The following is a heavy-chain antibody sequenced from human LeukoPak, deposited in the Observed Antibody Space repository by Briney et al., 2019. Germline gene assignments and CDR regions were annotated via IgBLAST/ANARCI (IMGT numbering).Heavy chain of an antibody. CDR1: GLTFSKYW. D-gene: IGHD3-16*01. CDR2: IKQDGSEK. CDR3: ARDGFGTGSN. Sequence: GGSLRLSCAASGLTFSKYWMDWVREAPGKGLEWVANIKQDGSEKNCVDSVKGRFIISRENAKDSLYLQMTALRADDTAVYYCARDGFGTGSNWGQGPLVTVSS. V-gene: IGHV3-7*03. J-gene: IGHJ4*02.